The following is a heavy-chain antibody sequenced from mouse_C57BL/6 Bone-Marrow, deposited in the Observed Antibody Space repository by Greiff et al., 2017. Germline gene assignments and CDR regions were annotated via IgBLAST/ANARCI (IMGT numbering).Heavy chain of an antibody. J-gene: IGHJ3*01. CDR1: GYSFTGYF. CDR2: INPYNGDT. V-gene: IGHV1-20*01. D-gene: IGHD2-3*01. Sequence: VQLQQSGPELVKPGDSVKISCKASGYSFTGYFMNWVLPSHGKSLEWIGRINPYNGDTFYNQKFKGKATLTVDKTSSTAHMELRSLTSEDSAVYYCARGRWLLPWFAYWGQGTLVTVSA. CDR3: ARGRWLLPWFAY.